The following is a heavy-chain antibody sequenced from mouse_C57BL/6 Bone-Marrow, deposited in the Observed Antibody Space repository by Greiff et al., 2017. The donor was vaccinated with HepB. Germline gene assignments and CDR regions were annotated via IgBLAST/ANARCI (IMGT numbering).Heavy chain of an antibody. V-gene: IGHV5-9*01. CDR2: ISGGGGNT. CDR1: GFTFSSYT. Sequence: EVKLEESGGGLVKPGGSLKLSCAASGFTFSSYTMSWVRQTPEKRLEWVATISGGGGNTYYPDSVKGRFTISRDNAKNTLYLQMSSLRSEDTALYYCARDLLGAMDYWGQGTSVTVSS. J-gene: IGHJ4*01. D-gene: IGHD1-1*01. CDR3: ARDLLGAMDY.